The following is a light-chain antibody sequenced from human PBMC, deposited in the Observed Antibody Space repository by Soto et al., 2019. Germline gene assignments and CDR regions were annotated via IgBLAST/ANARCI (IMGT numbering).Light chain of an antibody. V-gene: IGKV3-20*01. J-gene: IGKJ1*01. CDR2: GAS. CDR3: QQYGSSPRT. Sequence: IVLTQSPATLSLSPGERPTLSCRASQSVSSYLAWYQQKPGQAPRLLIFGASNRATDIPDRFSGSGSGTEFTLTISRLEPEDFEVYYCQQYGSSPRTFGQGTKVDI. CDR1: QSVSSY.